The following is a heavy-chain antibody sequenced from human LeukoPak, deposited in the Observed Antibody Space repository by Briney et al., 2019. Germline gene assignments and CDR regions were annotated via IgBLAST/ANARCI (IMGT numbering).Heavy chain of an antibody. Sequence: GESLKISCKTSGYSFTDYWIGWVRQMPGKGLEWMGIIYPGDSDTRYSPSFQGQVTISADKSISTAYLQWSSLKASDTAMYYCARRYSSGGYYFDYWGQGTLVTVSS. D-gene: IGHD6-19*01. CDR1: GYSFTDYW. CDR2: IYPGDSDT. CDR3: ARRYSSGGYYFDY. V-gene: IGHV5-51*01. J-gene: IGHJ4*02.